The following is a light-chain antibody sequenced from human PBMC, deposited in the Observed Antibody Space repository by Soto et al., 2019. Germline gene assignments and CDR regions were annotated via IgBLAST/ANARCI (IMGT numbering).Light chain of an antibody. J-gene: IGKJ2*01. V-gene: IGKV3-20*01. Sequence: EIVLTQSPGTLSLSPGERATLSCRASQSVSSSYLAWYQQKPGQAPRLLIYGASSRATVIPQRFSGSGSGTDFTLTMSRLEPEACAMYYCQQDGSSPYTFGQGTKLEIK. CDR1: QSVSSSY. CDR2: GAS. CDR3: QQDGSSPYT.